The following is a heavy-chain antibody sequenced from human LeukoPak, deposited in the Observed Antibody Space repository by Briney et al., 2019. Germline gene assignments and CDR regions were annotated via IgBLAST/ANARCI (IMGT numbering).Heavy chain of an antibody. V-gene: IGHV3-7*01. D-gene: IGHD3-22*01. CDR2: IKQDGSEK. Sequence: GGSLRLSCAASGFTFSSYWMSWVRQAPGKGXXXXXXIKQDGSEKYYVDSVKGRFTISRDNAKNSLYLQMNSLRAEDTAVYYCARERLSDSSGNYWDYWGQGTLVTVSS. CDR1: GFTFSSYW. CDR3: ARERLSDSSGNYWDY. J-gene: IGHJ4*02.